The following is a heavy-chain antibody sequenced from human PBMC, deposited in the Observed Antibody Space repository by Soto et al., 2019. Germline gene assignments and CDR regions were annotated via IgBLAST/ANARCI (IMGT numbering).Heavy chain of an antibody. D-gene: IGHD1-7*01. Sequence: EVQLLESGGGLVQPGGSLRLSCAASGFTFNTYVMNWVRQAPGKGLEWVSTISYSADKTHYADSVKGSSTISRDNSRDTLFLQMNSLRADDAAVYYCESRARTATTNRGAFDVWGQGTMVTVSS. V-gene: IGHV3-23*01. J-gene: IGHJ3*01. CDR1: GFTFNTYV. CDR2: ISYSADKT. CDR3: ESRARTATTNRGAFDV.